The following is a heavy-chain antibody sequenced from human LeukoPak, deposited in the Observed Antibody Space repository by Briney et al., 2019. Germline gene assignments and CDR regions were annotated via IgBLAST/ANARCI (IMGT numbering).Heavy chain of an antibody. J-gene: IGHJ4*02. CDR2: ISYDGSNK. CDR1: GLTFSSYA. V-gene: IGHV3-30*04. Sequence: GGSLRLSCAASGLTFSSYAMHWVRQAPGKGVEWVAVISYDGSNKYYADSVKGRFTISRDNSKNTLYLQMNSLTPEDTAVYYCVRVSVGYYFDYWGQGTLVTVSS. D-gene: IGHD4-23*01. CDR3: VRVSVGYYFDY.